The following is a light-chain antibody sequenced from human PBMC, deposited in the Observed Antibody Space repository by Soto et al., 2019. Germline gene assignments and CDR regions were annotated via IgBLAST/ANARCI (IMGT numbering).Light chain of an antibody. Sequence: EIVLTQSPATLSVSPGERATLSCRASQSVSSNLAWYQHKPGQAPRLLIYGASTRATGIPARFNGSGSGTEFTLTISSLQSEDFAVYYCQQRSNWPPKFTFGPGTKVDIK. CDR1: QSVSSN. J-gene: IGKJ3*01. CDR3: QQRSNWPPKFT. V-gene: IGKV3-15*01. CDR2: GAS.